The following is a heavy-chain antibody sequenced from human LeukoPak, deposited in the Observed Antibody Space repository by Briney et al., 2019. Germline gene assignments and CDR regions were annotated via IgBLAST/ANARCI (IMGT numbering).Heavy chain of an antibody. CDR3: ARIMDIVVVPAAMHYPDY. Sequence: EASVKVSCKASGGTFSSYAISWVRQAPGQGLEWMGRIIPIFGIANYAQKFQGRVTITADKSTSTAYMEPSSLRSEDTAVYYRARIMDIVVVPAAMHYPDYWGQGTLVTVSS. J-gene: IGHJ4*02. D-gene: IGHD2-2*03. CDR1: GGTFSSYA. CDR2: IIPIFGIA. V-gene: IGHV1-69*04.